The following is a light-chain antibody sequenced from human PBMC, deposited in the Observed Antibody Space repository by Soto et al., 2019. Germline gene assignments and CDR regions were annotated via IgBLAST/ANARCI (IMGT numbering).Light chain of an antibody. CDR1: QSISRY. J-gene: IGKJ1*01. V-gene: IGKV3-11*01. Sequence: EIVLTQSPATLSLSPGERATLSCTASQSISRYSAWYQQKHGQAPRLLIYDASSRETGIPARFSGSGSGTEFILTINSLEPEDFAADYCQQRSNSTRTFGQGTKVDIK. CDR2: DAS. CDR3: QQRSNSTRT.